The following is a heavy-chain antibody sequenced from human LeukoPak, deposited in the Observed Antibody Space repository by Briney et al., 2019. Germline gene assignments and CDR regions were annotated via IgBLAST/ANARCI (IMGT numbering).Heavy chain of an antibody. Sequence: GGSLRLSCAASGFTFSSYAMSWVRQAPGKGLEWVSAISGSGGSTYYADSVKGRFTISRDNAKNSLYLQMNSLRAEDTAVYYCARKGGGSYCSGGSCYPEYSDYWGQGTLVTVSS. CDR1: GFTFSSYA. CDR3: ARKGGGSYCSGGSCYPEYSDY. D-gene: IGHD2-15*01. V-gene: IGHV3-23*01. J-gene: IGHJ4*02. CDR2: ISGSGGST.